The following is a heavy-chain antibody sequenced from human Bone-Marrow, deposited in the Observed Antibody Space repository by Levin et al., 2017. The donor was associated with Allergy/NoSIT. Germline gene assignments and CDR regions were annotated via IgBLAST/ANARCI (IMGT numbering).Heavy chain of an antibody. Sequence: PGGSLRLSCAASGFTFDDYAMHWVRQAPGKGLEWVSGISWNSGSIGYADSVKGRFTISRDNAKNSLYLQMNSLRAEDTALYYCAKELYSSGWYGGADYWGQGTLVTVSS. CDR1: GFTFDDYA. J-gene: IGHJ4*02. CDR3: AKELYSSGWYGGADY. CDR2: ISWNSGSI. D-gene: IGHD6-19*01. V-gene: IGHV3-9*01.